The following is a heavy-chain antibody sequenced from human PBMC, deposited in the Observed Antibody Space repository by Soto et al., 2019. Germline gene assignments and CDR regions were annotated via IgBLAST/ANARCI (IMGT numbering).Heavy chain of an antibody. CDR2: ISYDGSDK. CDR1: GFTFSSYG. CDR3: AKALGELSPESYDY. Sequence: QVPLVESGGGVVQPGRSLRLSCVASGFTFSSYGMHWVRQATGKGLEWVAVISYDGSDKYYADSVKGRFTISRDNSKNTLNLQMNSLRPDDTAVYFCAKALGELSPESYDYWGQGTLITVSS. J-gene: IGHJ4*02. D-gene: IGHD3-16*02. V-gene: IGHV3-30*18.